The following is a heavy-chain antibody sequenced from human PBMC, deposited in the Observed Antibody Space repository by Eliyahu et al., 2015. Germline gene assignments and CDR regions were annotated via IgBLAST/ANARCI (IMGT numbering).Heavy chain of an antibody. CDR3: ARDHYDSSGYVFGY. Sequence: EVQLVESGGGLVQPGGSLRLSCAASGFTXXSYSMNWVRQAPGKGLEWVSYISSSSSTIYYADSVKGRFTISRDNAKNSLYLQMNSLRAEDTAVYYCARDHYDSSGYVFGYWGQGTLVTVSS. J-gene: IGHJ4*02. D-gene: IGHD3-22*01. V-gene: IGHV3-48*01. CDR2: ISSSSSTI. CDR1: GFTXXSYS.